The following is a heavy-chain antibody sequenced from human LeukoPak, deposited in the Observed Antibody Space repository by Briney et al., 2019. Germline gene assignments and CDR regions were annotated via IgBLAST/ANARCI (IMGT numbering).Heavy chain of an antibody. CDR2: ISGSGGST. D-gene: IGHD6-13*01. CDR3: AKRSGYSSTWPFDY. Sequence: PGGSLRLSWAASGFTFSNYYMSWVRQAPGKGLEWVSTISGSGGSTYYADSVKGRFTISRDNSKNTLHLQMDSLRADDTAVYHCAKRSGYSSTWPFDYWGQGTLVTVSS. CDR1: GFTFSNYY. J-gene: IGHJ4*02. V-gene: IGHV3-23*01.